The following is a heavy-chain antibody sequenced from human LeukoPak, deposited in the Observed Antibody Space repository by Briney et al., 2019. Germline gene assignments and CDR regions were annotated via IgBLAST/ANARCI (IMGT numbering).Heavy chain of an antibody. Sequence: GASVKVSCKASGYTFTCYGISWVRQAPGQGLEWMGWISAYNGNTNYAQKLQGRVTMTTDTSTSTAYMELRSLRSDDTAVYYCARDPGSPMYQLLSYWGQGTLVTVSS. CDR3: ARDPGSPMYQLLSY. D-gene: IGHD2-2*01. CDR2: ISAYNGNT. V-gene: IGHV1-18*01. CDR1: GYTFTCYG. J-gene: IGHJ4*02.